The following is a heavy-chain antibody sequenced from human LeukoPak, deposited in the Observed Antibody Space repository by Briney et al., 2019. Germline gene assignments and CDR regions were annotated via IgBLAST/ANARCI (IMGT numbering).Heavy chain of an antibody. CDR2: IYTSGST. CDR1: GGSISSGRYY. D-gene: IGHD2-2*01. CDR3: ARDWDGYCSSTSCYGANYYYYYMDV. V-gene: IGHV4-61*02. J-gene: IGHJ6*03. Sequence: SQTLSLTCTVSGGSISSGRYYWSWIRQPAGKGLEWIGRIYTSGSTNYNPSLKSRVTISVDTSKNQFSLKLSSVTAADTAVYYCARDWDGYCSSTSCYGANYYYYYMDVWGKGTTVTVSS.